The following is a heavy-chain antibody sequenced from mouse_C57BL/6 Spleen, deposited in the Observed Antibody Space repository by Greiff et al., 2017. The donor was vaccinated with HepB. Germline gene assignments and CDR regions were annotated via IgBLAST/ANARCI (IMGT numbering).Heavy chain of an antibody. Sequence: EVQLQQSGPELVKPGASVKISCKASGYTFTDYYMNWVKQSHGKSLEWIGDINPNNGGTSYNQKFKGKATLTVDKSSSTAYMELRSLTSEDSAVYYCANGNYGGYYAMDYWGQGTSVTVSS. V-gene: IGHV1-26*01. CDR3: ANGNYGGYYAMDY. D-gene: IGHD2-1*01. J-gene: IGHJ4*01. CDR2: INPNNGGT. CDR1: GYTFTDYY.